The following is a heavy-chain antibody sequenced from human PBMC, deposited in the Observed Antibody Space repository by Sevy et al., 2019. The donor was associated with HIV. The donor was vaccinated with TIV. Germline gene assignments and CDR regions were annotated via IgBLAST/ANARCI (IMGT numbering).Heavy chain of an antibody. CDR2: ISGSAHRT. CDR1: GFTFSNYA. Sequence: GGSLRLSCAASGFTFSNYAMSWVRQTPGKGLEWVSAISGSAHRTYYTDSVKGRFTISRDNSKNKLFLKMNSLRAEDTAVYYCVKEVSEYSYSDYWGQGTLVTVSS. J-gene: IGHJ4*02. V-gene: IGHV3-23*01. D-gene: IGHD5-18*01. CDR3: VKEVSEYSYSDY.